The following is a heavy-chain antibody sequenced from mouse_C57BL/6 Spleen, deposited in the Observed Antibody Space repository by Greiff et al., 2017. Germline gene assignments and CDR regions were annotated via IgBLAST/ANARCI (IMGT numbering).Heavy chain of an antibody. CDR3: ARNYGSSYVLYWYFDV. CDR1: GYSFTGYY. J-gene: IGHJ1*03. V-gene: IGHV1-42*01. Sequence: VQLKQSGPELVKPGASVKISCKASGYSFTGYYMNWVKQSPEKSLEWIGEINPSTGGTTYNQKFKAKATLTVDKSSSTAYMQLKSLTSEDSAVYYCARNYGSSYVLYWYFDVWGTGTTVTVSS. D-gene: IGHD1-1*01. CDR2: INPSTGGT.